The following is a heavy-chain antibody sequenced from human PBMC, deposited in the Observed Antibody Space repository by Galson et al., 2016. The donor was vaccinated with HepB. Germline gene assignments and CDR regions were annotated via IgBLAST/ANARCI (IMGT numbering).Heavy chain of an antibody. D-gene: IGHD2-2*02. CDR1: GFTFSDYY. V-gene: IGHV3-23*01. J-gene: IGHJ4*02. Sequence: SLRLSCAASGFTFSDYYMSWVRQAPGKGLEWVSAISGRGGSTYYADSVKGRFTISRDNSEDTLYLQMSSLRAEDAAVYYCAQSTLKSPYTSSWYYFHYWGQGTLVTVSS. CDR3: AQSTLKSPYTSSWYYFHY. CDR2: ISGRGGST.